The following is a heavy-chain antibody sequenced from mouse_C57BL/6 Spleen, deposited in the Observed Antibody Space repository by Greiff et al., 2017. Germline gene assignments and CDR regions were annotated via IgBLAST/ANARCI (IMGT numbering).Heavy chain of an antibody. CDR1: GFTFSDYY. CDR3: ARGGLYDYENYAMDY. J-gene: IGHJ4*01. CDR2: INYDGSST. Sequence: DVKLVESEGGLVQPGSSMKLSCTASGFTFSDYYLAWVRQVPEKGLEWVANINYDGSSTYYLDSLKSRFIISSDNAKNILYLQMSSLKSEDTATYYCARGGLYDYENYAMDYWGQGTSVTVSS. V-gene: IGHV5-16*01. D-gene: IGHD2-4*01.